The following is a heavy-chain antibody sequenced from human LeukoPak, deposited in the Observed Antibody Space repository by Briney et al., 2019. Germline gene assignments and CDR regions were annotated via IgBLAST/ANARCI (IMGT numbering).Heavy chain of an antibody. V-gene: IGHV4-59*06. CDR1: GGSISSYY. J-gene: IGHJ5*02. CDR2: IYYSGST. D-gene: IGHD1-7*01. CDR3: ALSRNWNYGRNWFDP. Sequence: SETLSLTCTVSGGSISSYYWSWIRQPPGKGLEWIGYIYYSGSTYYNPSLKSRVTISVDTSKNQFSLKLSSVTAADTAVYYCALSRNWNYGRNWFDPWGQGTLVTVSS.